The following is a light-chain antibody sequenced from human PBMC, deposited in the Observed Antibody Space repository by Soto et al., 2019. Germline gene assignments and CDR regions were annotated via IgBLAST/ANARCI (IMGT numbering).Light chain of an antibody. CDR3: GSWDSSLSAYV. CDR2: DDN. Sequence: QSVLTQPASVSAAPGQKVTISCTGSSSNIGGNSVSSYQQLPATAPTLLIYDDNKRPSGIPDRFSGSKSGRSATLGITGLQTGDEADYYCGSWDSSLSAYVFGTGTKVTVL. J-gene: IGLJ1*01. V-gene: IGLV1-51*01. CDR1: SSNIGGNS.